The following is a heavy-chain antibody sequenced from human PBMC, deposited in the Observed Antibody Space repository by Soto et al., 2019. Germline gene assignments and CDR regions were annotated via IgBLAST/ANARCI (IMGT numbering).Heavy chain of an antibody. Sequence: SETLSLTCAVSGGSITSSGYYWGWIRQAPGRGLEWIGTIYYRGYTYYNPSLESRVTISADTSKNQLSLNLRSVTAADTAVYYCASPAGADYTFDYWGQGILVTVSS. D-gene: IGHD4-4*01. V-gene: IGHV4-39*01. CDR3: ASPAGADYTFDY. CDR2: IYYRGYT. CDR1: GGSITSSGYY. J-gene: IGHJ4*02.